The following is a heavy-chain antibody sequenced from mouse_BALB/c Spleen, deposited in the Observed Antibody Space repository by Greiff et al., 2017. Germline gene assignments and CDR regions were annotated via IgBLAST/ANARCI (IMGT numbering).Heavy chain of an antibody. CDR1: GFTFSSYA. Sequence: EVKLVESGGGLVKPGGSLKLSCAASGFTFSSYAMSWVRQTPEKRLEWVASISSGGSTYYPDSVKGRFTISRDNARNILYLQMSSLRSEDTAMYYCARGRESSYTRYPDSWGAGTTLTVSS. CDR2: ISSGGST. CDR3: ARGRESSYTRYPDS. V-gene: IGHV5-6-5*01. D-gene: IGHD2-14*01. J-gene: IGHJ2*01.